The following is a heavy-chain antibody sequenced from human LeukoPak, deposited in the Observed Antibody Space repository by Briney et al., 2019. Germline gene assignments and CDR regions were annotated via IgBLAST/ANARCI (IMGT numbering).Heavy chain of an antibody. V-gene: IGHV3-30*18. CDR2: ISYDGSNK. D-gene: IGHD6-13*01. J-gene: IGHJ4*02. CDR3: AKLPGIAAAGTENGY. Sequence: RPGGSLRLSCAASGFTFSSYGMHWVRQAPGKGLEWVAVISYDGSNKYYADSVKGRFTISRDNSKNTLYLQMNSLRAEDTAVYYCAKLPGIAAAGTENGYWGQGTLVTVSS. CDR1: GFTFSSYG.